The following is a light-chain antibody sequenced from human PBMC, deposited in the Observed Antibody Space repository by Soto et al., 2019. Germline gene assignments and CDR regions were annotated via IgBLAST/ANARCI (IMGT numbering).Light chain of an antibody. V-gene: IGKV4-1*01. J-gene: IGKJ4*01. CDR3: QQYYSTPLT. CDR2: WAS. Sequence: DIEMTQSPDSLVVSLGERATINCKSSQSVLYSSNNKYYLAWYQQKPGQPPKLRIFWASTRESGVPDRFSGRGSGTDFALTISSLQAEDVAVYYCQQYYSTPLTFGGGTKVEIK. CDR1: QSVLYSSNNKYY.